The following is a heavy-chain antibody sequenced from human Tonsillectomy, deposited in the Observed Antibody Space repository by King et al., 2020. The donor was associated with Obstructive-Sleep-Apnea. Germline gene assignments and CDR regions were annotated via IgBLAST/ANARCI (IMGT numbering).Heavy chain of an antibody. D-gene: IGHD3-22*01. CDR2: IYSSGST. J-gene: IGHJ1*01. CDR1: GGSISSYY. CDR3: ARHVWHYDTSGNYYDW. Sequence: PLQESGPGLVKPSETLSLTCTVSGGSISSYYWSWIRQPPGKGLDWIGYIYSSGSTNYNPSLKSRVTISVDTSKNQFSLKLSSVTAADTAVYYCARHVWHYDTSGNYYDWWGQGTLVTVSS. V-gene: IGHV4-59*08.